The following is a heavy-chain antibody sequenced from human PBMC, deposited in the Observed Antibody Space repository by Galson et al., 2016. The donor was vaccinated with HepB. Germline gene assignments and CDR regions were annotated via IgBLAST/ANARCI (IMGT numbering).Heavy chain of an antibody. J-gene: IGHJ4*02. Sequence: ETLSLTCAVSGGSISSNWWSWVRQPPGKGLEWIGEIHHSGKTNYHPSLKSRVTISVDKSKNQLSLNLSSVTAADTAVYYCARDSGSAAANTFFLFDLWGQGTLVTVSS. CDR2: IHHSGKT. V-gene: IGHV4-4*02. CDR1: GGSISSNW. D-gene: IGHD6-13*01. CDR3: ARDSGSAAANTFFLFDL.